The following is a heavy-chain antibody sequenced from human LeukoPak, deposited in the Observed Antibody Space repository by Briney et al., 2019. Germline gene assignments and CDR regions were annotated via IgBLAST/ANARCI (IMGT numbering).Heavy chain of an antibody. CDR3: ARGRPLDYNDLSGYYHFEY. CDR2: ISYDGSHK. CDR1: EFTFSTYA. J-gene: IGHJ4*02. Sequence: GGSLRLSCAASEFTFSTYAMNWVRQAPGKGLEWVAVISYDGSHKYYADSVKGRFTISRDNSKNTLYLQMNSLRAEDTAVYYCARGRPLDYNDLSGYYHFEYWGQGTMVTVSS. D-gene: IGHD3-22*01. V-gene: IGHV3-30-3*01.